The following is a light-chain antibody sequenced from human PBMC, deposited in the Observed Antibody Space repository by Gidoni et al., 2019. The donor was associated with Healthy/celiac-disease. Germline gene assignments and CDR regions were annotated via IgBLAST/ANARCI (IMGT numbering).Light chain of an antibody. CDR3: QQYNNWPLCS. J-gene: IGKJ2*04. Sequence: EKVVTQSPAPLSVSPGERATLSRRASQSVSSNLAWYQQKPGQAPRLLIYGASTRATGIPARFSGSGSGTEFTLTISSLQSEDFAVYYCQQYNNWPLCSFGQGTKLEIK. V-gene: IGKV3-15*01. CDR2: GAS. CDR1: QSVSSN.